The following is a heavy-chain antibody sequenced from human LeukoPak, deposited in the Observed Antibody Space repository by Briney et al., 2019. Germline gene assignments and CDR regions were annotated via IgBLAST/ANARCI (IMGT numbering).Heavy chain of an antibody. CDR3: AKDFDYFFSYFDY. V-gene: IGHV3-30*18. D-gene: IGHD3-9*01. Sequence: GRSLRLSCAASGFTFSSYGMHWVRQAPGKGLEWVAVISYDGSNKYYADSVKGRFTISRDNSKNTLYLQMNSLRAEDTAVYYCAKDFDYFFSYFDYWGQGTLVTVSS. CDR1: GFTFSSYG. CDR2: ISYDGSNK. J-gene: IGHJ4*02.